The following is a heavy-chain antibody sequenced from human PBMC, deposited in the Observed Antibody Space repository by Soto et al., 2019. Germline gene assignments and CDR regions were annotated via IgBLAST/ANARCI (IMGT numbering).Heavy chain of an antibody. CDR1: GCTFSTSS. CDR2: IRISSSYI. V-gene: IGHV3-21*01. Sequence: PGRSRRLSCAASGCTFSTSSMNWGLQAPGRGLGWVSSIRISSSYIYYADSGKGRFTISRDNAKNSLYLKMNSMRAEETAVYYCARVAPGYSYGHRFFDSWGQGTLVTVS. J-gene: IGHJ4*02. D-gene: IGHD5-18*01. CDR3: ARVAPGYSYGHRFFDS.